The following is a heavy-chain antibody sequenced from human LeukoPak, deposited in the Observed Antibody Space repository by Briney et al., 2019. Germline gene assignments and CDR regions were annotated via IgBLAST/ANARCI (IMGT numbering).Heavy chain of an antibody. V-gene: IGHV1-69*13. J-gene: IGHJ6*02. Sequence: GASVKVSCKASGGTFSSYAIIWVRQAPGQGLEWMGGIIPIFGTANYAQKFQGRVTITADESTSTAYMELSSLRSEDTAVYYCARAASMDIVVVPAASGSGLYYYYGMDVWGQGTTVTVSS. D-gene: IGHD2-2*03. CDR1: GGTFSSYA. CDR3: ARAASMDIVVVPAASGSGLYYYYGMDV. CDR2: IIPIFGTA.